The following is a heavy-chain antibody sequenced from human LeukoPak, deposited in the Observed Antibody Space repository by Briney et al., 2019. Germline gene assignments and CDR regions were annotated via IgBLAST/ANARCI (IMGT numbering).Heavy chain of an antibody. CDR3: ARGGYSSSWPGRYYYGMDV. J-gene: IGHJ6*02. CDR1: GYTFTGYY. D-gene: IGHD6-13*01. CDR2: INPNSGGT. V-gene: IGHV1-2*02. Sequence: ASVKVSCKASGYTFTGYYMHWVRQAPGQGLEWMGWINPNSGGTNYAQKFQGRVTMTRDTSISTAYMELSRLRSDDTAVYYCARGGYSSSWPGRYYYGMDVWGQGTTVTVSS.